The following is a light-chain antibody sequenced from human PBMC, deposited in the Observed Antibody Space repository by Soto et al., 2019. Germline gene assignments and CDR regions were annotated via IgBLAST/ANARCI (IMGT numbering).Light chain of an antibody. V-gene: IGKV3-15*01. J-gene: IGKJ2*01. CDR2: GAS. Sequence: EIVMTQSPATVSVSPRERATLSCRASQRISSNLAWYQQKPGQAPRLLIYGASTRATGIPERFSGSGSGTEFTLTISSLQSEDFAVDYCQQYNNWPPAYTFGQGTKVEIK. CDR1: QRISSN. CDR3: QQYNNWPPAYT.